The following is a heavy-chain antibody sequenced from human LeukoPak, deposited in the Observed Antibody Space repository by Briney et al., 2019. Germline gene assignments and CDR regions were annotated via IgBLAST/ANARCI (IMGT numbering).Heavy chain of an antibody. CDR1: GFTFSDFY. Sequence: GGSLRLSCAVYGFTFSDFYMTWIRQAPGKGLEWISYISNSGSTIYYADSVKGRFTISRDNAKNSLYLQMNSLRAEDTAVYYCARSADRSGYFREITLYYFDYWGQGTLVTVSS. CDR3: ARSADRSGYFREITLYYFDY. V-gene: IGHV3-11*01. CDR2: ISNSGSTI. J-gene: IGHJ4*02. D-gene: IGHD3-22*01.